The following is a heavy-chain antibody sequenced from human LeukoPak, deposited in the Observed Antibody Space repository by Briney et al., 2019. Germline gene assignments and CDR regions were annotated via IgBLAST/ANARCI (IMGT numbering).Heavy chain of an antibody. V-gene: IGHV3-21*04. CDR2: LSSSSSYI. CDR1: GFTFSSYS. J-gene: IGHJ4*02. CDR3: AMRSGSYLGLLDY. Sequence: GGSLRLSCAASGFTFSSYSMNWVRQAPGKGLEWVSSLSSSSSYIYYADSVKGRFTISRDNAKNSLYLQMSSLRSEDTAVYYCAMRSGSYLGLLDYWGQGTLVTVSS. D-gene: IGHD1-26*01.